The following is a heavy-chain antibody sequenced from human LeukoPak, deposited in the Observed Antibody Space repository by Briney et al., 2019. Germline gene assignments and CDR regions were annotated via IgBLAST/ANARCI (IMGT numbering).Heavy chain of an antibody. D-gene: IGHD2-2*01. CDR3: ARDSCSSTSCYGYYGMDV. J-gene: IGHJ6*02. CDR1: GYTFTGYY. CDR2: INPNSGGT. V-gene: IGHV1-2*02. Sequence: GASVKVSCKASGYTFTGYYMHWVRQAPGQGLEWMGWINPNSGGTSYAQKFQGRVTMTRDTSISTAYMELSRLRSDDTAVYYCARDSCSSTSCYGYYGMDVWGQGTTVTVSS.